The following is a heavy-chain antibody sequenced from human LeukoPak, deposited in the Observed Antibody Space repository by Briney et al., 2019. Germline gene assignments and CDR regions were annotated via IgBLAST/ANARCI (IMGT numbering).Heavy chain of an antibody. CDR1: GFTFSDYE. D-gene: IGHD3-22*01. J-gene: IGHJ4*02. Sequence: PGGSLRLSCTASGFTFSDYEVNWIRRAPGKGLEWVSYISGSGSTIYYPDSVKGRFTISRDNAKNSLYLQMNSLRAEDTAVYYCAREGYYDSSGYDYWGQGTLVTVSS. V-gene: IGHV3-11*04. CDR3: AREGYYDSSGYDY. CDR2: ISGSGSTI.